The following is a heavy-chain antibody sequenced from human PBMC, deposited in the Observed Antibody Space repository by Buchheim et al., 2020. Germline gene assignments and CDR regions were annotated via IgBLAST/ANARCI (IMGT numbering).Heavy chain of an antibody. CDR2: MFHTGSI. CDR1: GGSISSSGFY. V-gene: IGHV4-39*01. D-gene: IGHD2-2*01. CDR3: ATVTAANPKYWYFDL. Sequence: QLQLQESGPGLVKPSETLSLTCTVSGGSISSSGFYWGWIRQPPGKELEWIGSMFHTGSIFYNLSLKSRVTISVDTSKNQFSLRLSSVTAADTAVYFCATVTAANPKYWYFDLWGRGTL. J-gene: IGHJ2*01.